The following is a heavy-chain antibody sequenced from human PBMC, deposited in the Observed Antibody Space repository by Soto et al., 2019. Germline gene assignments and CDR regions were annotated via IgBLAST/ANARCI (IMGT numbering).Heavy chain of an antibody. CDR3: ARHLRPGSYYNQNDY. CDR1: GGSISSSSYY. Sequence: PSETLSLTCPVSGGSISSSSYYWGWIRQPPGKGLEWIGSIYYSGSTYYNPSLKSRVTISVDTSKNQFSLKLSSVTAADTAVYYCARHLRPGSYYNQNDYWGQGTLVTVSS. CDR2: IYYSGST. J-gene: IGHJ4*02. D-gene: IGHD3-10*02. V-gene: IGHV4-39*01.